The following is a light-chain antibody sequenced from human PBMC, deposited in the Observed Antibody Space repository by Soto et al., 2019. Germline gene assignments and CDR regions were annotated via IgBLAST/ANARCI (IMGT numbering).Light chain of an antibody. J-gene: IGKJ1*01. V-gene: IGKV3-15*01. Sequence: ELVMTQSPATLAGSPGETVTLSCRASQSLSDNLAWYQQNPGQAPRLLIFLASTRATGVPARCSGRGSGTKFTLTISGLQSEDFAVSYCQQYSKWPPWTFGPGTKVEIK. CDR1: QSLSDN. CDR3: QQYSKWPPWT. CDR2: LAS.